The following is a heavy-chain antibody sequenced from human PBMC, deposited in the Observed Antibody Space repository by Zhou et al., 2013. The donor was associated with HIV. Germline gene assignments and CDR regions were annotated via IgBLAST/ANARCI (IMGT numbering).Heavy chain of an antibody. CDR3: ARSVNFWSGYLDS. D-gene: IGHD3-3*01. V-gene: IGHV4-4*09. CDR1: GGSISSYY. Sequence: QVQLQESGPGLVKPSETLSLTCTVSGGSISSYYWSWIRQPPGKGLEWIGYIYTSGSTNYNPSLKSRVTISVDTSKNQFSLKLRSVTAADTAVYYCARSVNFWSGYLDSWGQGTLVTVSS. CDR2: IYTSGST. J-gene: IGHJ4*02.